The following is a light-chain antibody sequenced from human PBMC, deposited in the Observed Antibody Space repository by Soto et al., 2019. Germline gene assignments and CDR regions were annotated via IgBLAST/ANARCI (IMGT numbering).Light chain of an antibody. Sequence: QSVLTQPASVSGSPGQSITISCTGTSSDVGGYNYVSWYQQHPGKAPKVVIYDVSDRPSGVSNRFSGSKSGNTASLTISGLQAEDKADYYCSSYTSSSTLLYVFGTGTKSPS. CDR3: SSYTSSSTLLYV. CDR2: DVS. CDR1: SSDVGGYNY. V-gene: IGLV2-14*03. J-gene: IGLJ1*01.